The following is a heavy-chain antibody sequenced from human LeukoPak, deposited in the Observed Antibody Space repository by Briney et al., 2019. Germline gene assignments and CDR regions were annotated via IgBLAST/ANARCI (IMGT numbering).Heavy chain of an antibody. D-gene: IGHD6-19*01. CDR2: ISGSGGST. V-gene: IGHV3-23*01. J-gene: IGHJ5*02. Sequence: GGSLRLSRAASGFTFSSYAMSWVRQAPGKGLEWGSAISGSGGSTYYADSVKGRFTISRDNSKNTLYLQMNSLRAEDTAVYYCAKDPLYSSAPNWFDPWGQGTLVTVSS. CDR3: AKDPLYSSAPNWFDP. CDR1: GFTFSSYA.